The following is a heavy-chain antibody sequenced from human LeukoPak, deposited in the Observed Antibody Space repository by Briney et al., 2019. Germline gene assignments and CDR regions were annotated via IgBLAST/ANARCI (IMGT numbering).Heavy chain of an antibody. CDR1: GYTFTSYG. CDR2: ISGYNAKT. V-gene: IGHV1-18*04. D-gene: IGHD3-10*01. J-gene: IGHJ4*02. CDR3: AKDRGYYGSGSEPSFDY. Sequence: ASVKVSCKASGYTFTSYGISWVRQAPGKGLEWMGWISGYNAKTNYAQKVQGRVTMTTDTSTNTAYMEVRSLGSDDTAVYYCAKDRGYYGSGSEPSFDYWGQGTLVTVSS.